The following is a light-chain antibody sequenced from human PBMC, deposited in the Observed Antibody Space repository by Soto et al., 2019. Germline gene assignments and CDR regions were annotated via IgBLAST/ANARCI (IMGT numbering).Light chain of an antibody. CDR1: HNDIGTYDY. V-gene: IGLV2-14*03. CDR3: SSFTSNSIYV. CDR2: GVT. J-gene: IGLJ1*01. Sequence: QSALTQPTSVSGSPGQSITISCTGNHNDIGTYDYVSWYQQHPGRAPRLLIHGVTTRPSGISGRFSASKSGLTASLTISGLQPEDEADYSCSSFTSNSIYVFGPGTKVTVL.